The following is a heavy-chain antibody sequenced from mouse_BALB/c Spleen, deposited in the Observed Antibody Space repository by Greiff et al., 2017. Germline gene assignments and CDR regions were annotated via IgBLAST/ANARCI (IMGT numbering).Heavy chain of an antibody. V-gene: IGHV5-15*02. CDR2: ISNLAYSI. CDR3: ARDGGSYYFDY. CDR1: GFTFSDYG. J-gene: IGHJ2*01. Sequence: EVQLVESGGGLVQPGGSRKLSCAASGFTFSDYGMAWVRQAPGKGPEWVAFISNLAYSIYYADTVTGRFTISRENAKNTLYLEMSSLRSEDTAMYYCARDGGSYYFDYWGQGTTLTVSS.